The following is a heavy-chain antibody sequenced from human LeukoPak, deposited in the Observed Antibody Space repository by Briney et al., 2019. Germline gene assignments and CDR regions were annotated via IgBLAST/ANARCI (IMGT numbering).Heavy chain of an antibody. J-gene: IGHJ5*02. CDR1: GYTFTSYD. CDR2: MNPNSGNT. V-gene: IGHV1-8*01. D-gene: IGHD2-15*01. CDR3: ARQGVVVAATRDWFDP. Sequence: ASVKVSCKASGYTFTSYDIHWVRQATGQGLEWMGWMNPNSGNTGYAQKLQGRVTMTRNTSISTAYMELSSLRSEDTAVYYCARQGVVVAATRDWFDPWGQGTLVTVSS.